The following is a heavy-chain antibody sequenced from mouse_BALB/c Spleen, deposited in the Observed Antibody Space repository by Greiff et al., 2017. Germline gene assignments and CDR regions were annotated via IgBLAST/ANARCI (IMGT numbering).Heavy chain of an antibody. CDR1: GFTFSSYT. D-gene: IGHD2-4*01. Sequence: EVKLVESGGGLVQPGGSLKLSCAASGFTFSSYTMSWVRQTPEKRLEWVAYISNGGGSTYYPDTVKGRFTISRDNAKNTLYLQMSSLKSEDTAMYYCARQRDYWFAYWGQGTLVTVSA. CDR3: ARQRDYWFAY. V-gene: IGHV5-12-2*01. J-gene: IGHJ3*01. CDR2: ISNGGGST.